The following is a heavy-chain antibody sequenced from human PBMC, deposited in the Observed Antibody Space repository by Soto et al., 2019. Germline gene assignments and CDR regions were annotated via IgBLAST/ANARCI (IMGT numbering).Heavy chain of an antibody. CDR1: GYTFTSYG. Sequence: QVQLVQSGAEVKRPGASVKVSCKASGYTFTSYGVSWVRQAPGQGLEWMAWISGYNGNTKYEQKYQGRVTVTADTSTSTAYMELRSLRSDDTAVYYCARARLDCRGASCYDYWGQGTLVTVSS. J-gene: IGHJ4*02. D-gene: IGHD2-15*01. CDR2: ISGYNGNT. CDR3: ARARLDCRGASCYDY. V-gene: IGHV1-18*01.